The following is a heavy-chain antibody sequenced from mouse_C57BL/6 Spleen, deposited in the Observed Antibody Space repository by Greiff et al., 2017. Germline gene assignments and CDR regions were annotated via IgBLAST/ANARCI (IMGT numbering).Heavy chain of an antibody. Sequence: QVQLQQPGAELVKPGASVKLSCKASGYTFTSYWMHWVKQRPGQGLEWIGMIHPNSGSTNYNEKFKSKATLTVDKSSSTAYMQLSSLTSEDSAVXYCAPYYYGSSFDYWGQGTTLTVSS. D-gene: IGHD1-1*01. CDR3: APYYYGSSFDY. J-gene: IGHJ2*01. V-gene: IGHV1-64*01. CDR1: GYTFTSYW. CDR2: IHPNSGST.